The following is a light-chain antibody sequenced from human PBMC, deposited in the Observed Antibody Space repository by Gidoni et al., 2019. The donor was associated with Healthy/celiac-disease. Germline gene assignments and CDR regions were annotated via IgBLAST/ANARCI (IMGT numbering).Light chain of an antibody. CDR1: QSLLHSNGYNY. CDR3: MQALQTPWT. J-gene: IGKJ1*01. V-gene: IGKV2-28*01. CDR2: LGS. Sequence: VMTQSPLSLPVTPGEPASISCRSSQSLLHSNGYNYLDWYLQKPGQSPQLLIYLGSNRASGVPDRFSGSGSGTDFTLKISRVEAEDVGVYYCMQALQTPWTFGQGTKVEIK.